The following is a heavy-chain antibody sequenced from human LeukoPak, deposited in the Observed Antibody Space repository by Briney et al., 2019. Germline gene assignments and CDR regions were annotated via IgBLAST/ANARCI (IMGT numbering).Heavy chain of an antibody. Sequence: SQTLSLTCTVSGGSISSGSYYWSWIRQPAGKGLEWIARIDTSGSTYYNPSLKSRVTISVDTSKNQFSLKLSSVTAADTAVYYCATLGFSSGYYYYFDHWGQGTLVTVSS. J-gene: IGHJ4*02. CDR2: IDTSGST. CDR3: ATLGFSSGYYYYFDH. V-gene: IGHV4-61*02. D-gene: IGHD3-22*01. CDR1: GGSISSGSYY.